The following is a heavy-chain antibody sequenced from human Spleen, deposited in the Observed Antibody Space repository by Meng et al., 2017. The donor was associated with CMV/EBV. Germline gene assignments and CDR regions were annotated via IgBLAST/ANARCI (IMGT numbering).Heavy chain of an antibody. Sequence: SGFTFSDYYMSWIRQAPGKGLEWVSYISSSGSTIYYADSVKGRFTISRDNAKNSLYLQMNSLRAEDTAVYYCARDSELGYSSNPYFDYWGQGTLVTVSS. J-gene: IGHJ4*02. CDR3: ARDSELGYSSNPYFDY. V-gene: IGHV3-11*01. D-gene: IGHD6-13*01. CDR1: GFTFSDYY. CDR2: ISSSGSTI.